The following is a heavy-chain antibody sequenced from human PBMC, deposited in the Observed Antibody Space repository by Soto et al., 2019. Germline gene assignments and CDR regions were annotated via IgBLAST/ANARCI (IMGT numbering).Heavy chain of an antibody. Sequence: GGSLRLSCEVSGFTFSDYYISWIRQAPWKGLEWISYSSNSGTFSRYAASVKGRFSISRDNTKNLLYLQMNSLRAEDTAVYYCARSCDNYNPLDYLGQLTPVTLCS. CDR3: ARSCDNYNPLDY. CDR2: SSNSGTFS. D-gene: IGHD1-1*01. CDR1: GFTFSDYY. V-gene: IGHV3-11*06. J-gene: IGHJ4*02.